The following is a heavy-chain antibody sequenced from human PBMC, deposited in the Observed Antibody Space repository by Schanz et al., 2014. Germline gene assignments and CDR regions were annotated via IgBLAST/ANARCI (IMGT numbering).Heavy chain of an antibody. CDR1: GFTFSFSG. V-gene: IGHV3-30*02. J-gene: IGHJ4*02. D-gene: IGHD6-13*01. Sequence: QVQLVESGGGVVQPGGSLRLSCAASGFTFSFSGMQWVRQAPGEGLEWVAFIRSDGRNENYADSVRGRFTISRDNSKNTLYLQMNSLRGDDSAMYYCARAQAAAVDWGQGTLVTVSS. CDR3: ARAQAAAVD. CDR2: IRSDGRNE.